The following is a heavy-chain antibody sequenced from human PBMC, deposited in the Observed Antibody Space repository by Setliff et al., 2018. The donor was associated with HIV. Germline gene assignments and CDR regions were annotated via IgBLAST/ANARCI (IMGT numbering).Heavy chain of an antibody. CDR3: ARHSDWYGNDAFDI. Sequence: PGGSLRLSCAASGFTFSSYAMTWVRQAPGKGLEWVSAISGSGGSTYYADSVKGRFTISRDNAKNTLYLQMNSLRAEDTAVYYCARHSDWYGNDAFDIWGQGTRVTVSS. CDR1: GFTFSSYA. V-gene: IGHV3-23*01. J-gene: IGHJ3*02. CDR2: ISGSGGST. D-gene: IGHD6-19*01.